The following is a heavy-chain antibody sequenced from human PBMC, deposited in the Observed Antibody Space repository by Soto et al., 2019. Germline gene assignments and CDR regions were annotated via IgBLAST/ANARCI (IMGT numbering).Heavy chain of an antibody. D-gene: IGHD6-19*01. CDR2: IYPGYSDT. J-gene: IGHJ4*02. CDR1: GYTFTRYW. Sequence: EVQLVQSGAEVKKPGESLKISCKGSGYTFTRYWIAWVRQMPGKGLEWMGIIYPGYSDTRYSPSFQGQVSISADKSISTSYLQWSSLKASDTAMYYCARQDGSALYYFDYWGQGTLVTVSS. V-gene: IGHV5-51*01. CDR3: ARQDGSALYYFDY.